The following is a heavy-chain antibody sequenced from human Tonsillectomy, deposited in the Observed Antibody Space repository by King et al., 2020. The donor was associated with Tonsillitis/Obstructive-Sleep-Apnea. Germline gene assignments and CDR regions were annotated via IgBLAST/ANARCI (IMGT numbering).Heavy chain of an antibody. Sequence: VQLVESGGGLIQPGGSLRLSCAASGFTVSSNYMSWVRQAPGKGLEWVSVIYSGGSTYYADSVKGRFTISRDNSKNKLYLQKNSLRAEDTAVYYCASRDCTTGVCYYYSGRDVWGQGTTVTVSS. J-gene: IGHJ6*02. CDR2: IYSGGST. CDR1: GFTVSSNY. CDR3: ASRDCTTGVCYYYSGRDV. V-gene: IGHV3-53*01. D-gene: IGHD2-8*01.